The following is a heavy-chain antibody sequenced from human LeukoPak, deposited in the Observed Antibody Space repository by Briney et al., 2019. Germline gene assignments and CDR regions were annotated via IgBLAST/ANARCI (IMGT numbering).Heavy chain of an antibody. D-gene: IGHD2-15*01. CDR1: GYTFTSYY. CDR3: ARGQGYCSGGSCYSLPGPFDY. V-gene: IGHV1-46*04. J-gene: IGHJ4*02. Sequence: ASVKVSCKASGYTFTSYYMHWVRQAPGQGLEWMGIINPIGGSTSYSQKLQGRVHMTRDMSTSTVYMELSSLRSEDTAVYYCARGQGYCSGGSCYSLPGPFDYWGQGTLVTVSS. CDR2: INPIGGST.